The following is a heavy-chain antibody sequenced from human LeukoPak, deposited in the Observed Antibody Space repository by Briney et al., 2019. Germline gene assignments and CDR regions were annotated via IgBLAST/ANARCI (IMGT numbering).Heavy chain of an antibody. CDR2: ISYDGSNK. D-gene: IGHD6-13*01. V-gene: IGHV3-30*18. J-gene: IGHJ6*02. CDR3: AKEPHRGIWQQLADYYYYGMDV. Sequence: GGSLRLSCAASGFTFSSSAMSWVRQAPGKGLEWVAVISYDGSNKYYADSVKGRFTISRDNSKNTLYLQMNSLRAEDTAVYYCAKEPHRGIWQQLADYYYYGMDVWGQGTTVTVSS. CDR1: GFTFSSSA.